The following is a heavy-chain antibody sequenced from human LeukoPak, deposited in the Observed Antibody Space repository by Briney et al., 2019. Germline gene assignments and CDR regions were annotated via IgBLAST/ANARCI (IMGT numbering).Heavy chain of an antibody. D-gene: IGHD5-18*01. CDR3: ARPGGYSYTFDP. CDR2: MNPNSGNT. J-gene: IGHJ5*02. CDR1: GYTFTSYD. V-gene: IGHV1-8*01. Sequence: ASVKVSWKASGYTFTSYDINWARQATGQGLEWMGWMNPNSGNTGYAQKFQGRVTMTRNTSISTAYMELSSLRSEDTAVYYCARPGGYSYTFDPWGQGTLVTVSS.